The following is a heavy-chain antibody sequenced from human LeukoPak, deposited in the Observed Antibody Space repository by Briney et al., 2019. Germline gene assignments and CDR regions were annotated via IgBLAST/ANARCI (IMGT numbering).Heavy chain of an antibody. V-gene: IGHV4-38-2*02. Sequence: GSLRLSCAASGFTFSSYSMNWVRQPPGKGLEWIGTIYHSGNTFYNPSLKRRVTISVDTSKNQLSLKVSSVTAADTAMYYCARDRCSGGSCHAWDFDYWGQGTLVTVSS. CDR3: ARDRCSGGSCHAWDFDY. D-gene: IGHD2-15*01. J-gene: IGHJ4*02. CDR2: IYHSGNT. CDR1: GFTFSSYS.